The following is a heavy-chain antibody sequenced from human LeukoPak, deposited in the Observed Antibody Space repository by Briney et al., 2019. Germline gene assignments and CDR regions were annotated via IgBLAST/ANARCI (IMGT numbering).Heavy chain of an antibody. CDR1: GFTFSSYW. CDR3: TRGYSGSYRIDY. D-gene: IGHD1-26*01. Sequence: GGSLRLSCAASGFTFSSYWMHWVRQAPGKGLVWVSRISGDGSSTTYADSVKGRFTISRDNAKNTLYLQMNSLRAEDTAIYYCTRGYSGSYRIDYWGQGSLVTVSS. J-gene: IGHJ4*02. CDR2: ISGDGSST. V-gene: IGHV3-74*01.